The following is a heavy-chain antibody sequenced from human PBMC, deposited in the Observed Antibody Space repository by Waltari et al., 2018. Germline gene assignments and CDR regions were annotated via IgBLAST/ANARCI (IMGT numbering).Heavy chain of an antibody. J-gene: IGHJ6*02. D-gene: IGHD6-19*01. CDR3: ARVPHEGSSGWYPWGDYYYGMDV. CDR2: INAGNGNT. V-gene: IGHV1-3*01. Sequence: QVQLVQSGAEVKKPGASVKVSCKASGYTFTRYAMHWVRQAPGPTLEWLGWINAGNGNTKYSQKFQGRVTITRDTSASTAYMELSSLRSEDTAVYYCARVPHEGSSGWYPWGDYYYGMDVWGQGTTVTVSS. CDR1: GYTFTRYA.